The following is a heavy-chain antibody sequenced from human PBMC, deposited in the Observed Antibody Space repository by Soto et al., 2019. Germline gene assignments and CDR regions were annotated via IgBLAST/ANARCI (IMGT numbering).Heavy chain of an antibody. D-gene: IGHD5-18*01. CDR2: IDPSDSYT. CDR3: ATTGIQLWRASGSMALDV. CDR1: GYSFTSYW. Sequence: PGASLKISCKGSGYSFTSYWISWVRQMPGKVLERMGRIDPSDSYTHYSPSFQGHVTISADKSISTAYLQWSSLKASDTAMYYCATTGIQLWRASGSMALDVWGQGTTVTVSS. V-gene: IGHV5-10-1*01. J-gene: IGHJ6*02.